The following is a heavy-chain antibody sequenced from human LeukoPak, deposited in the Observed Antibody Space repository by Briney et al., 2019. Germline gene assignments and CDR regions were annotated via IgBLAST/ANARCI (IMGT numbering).Heavy chain of an antibody. CDR3: AKDSGEMATNWDFDY. V-gene: IGHV3-30-3*01. CDR1: GFTFSSYA. D-gene: IGHD5-24*01. Sequence: GGSLRLSCAASGFTFSSYAMHWVRQAPGKGLEWVAVISYDGSNKYYTDSVKGRFTISRDNSENTHYLQMNSLRVKDTAIYYCAKDSGEMATNWDFDYWGQGTLVTVSS. J-gene: IGHJ4*02. CDR2: ISYDGSNK.